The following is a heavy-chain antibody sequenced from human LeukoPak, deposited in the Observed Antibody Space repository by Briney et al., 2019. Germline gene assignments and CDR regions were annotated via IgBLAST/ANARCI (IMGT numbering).Heavy chain of an antibody. D-gene: IGHD6-6*01. CDR3: AGVGPVIAARVVDV. Sequence: PGGSLRLSCAASGFTVSSNYMSWVRQAPGKGLEWVSVIYSGGSTYYADSVKGRFTISRDNSKNTLYLQMNSLRAEDTAIYYCAGVGPVIAARVVDVWGKGTTVTVSS. CDR1: GFTVSSNY. CDR2: IYSGGST. V-gene: IGHV3-66*01. J-gene: IGHJ6*04.